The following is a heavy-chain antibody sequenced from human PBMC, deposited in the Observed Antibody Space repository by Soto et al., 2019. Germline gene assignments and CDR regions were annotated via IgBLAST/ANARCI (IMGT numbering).Heavy chain of an antibody. CDR3: IVAPPGAEYFQH. V-gene: IGHV1-69*13. CDR1: GGTFSSYA. J-gene: IGHJ1*01. Sequence: SVKVSCKASGGTFSSYAISWVRQAPGQGLEWMGGIIPIFGTANYAQKFQGRVTITADESTSTSYMELSSLRSEDTAVYYCIVAPPGAEYFQHWGQGTLVTAPQ. D-gene: IGHD5-12*01. CDR2: IIPIFGTA.